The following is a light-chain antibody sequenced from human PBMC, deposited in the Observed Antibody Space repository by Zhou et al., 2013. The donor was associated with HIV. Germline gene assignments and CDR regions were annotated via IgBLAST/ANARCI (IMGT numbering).Light chain of an antibody. CDR1: QSLLHSNGYNY. Sequence: DIVMTQSPLSLPVTPGEPASISCRSSQSLLHSNGYNYLDWYLQKPGQSPQLLIYLGSNRASGVPDRFSGSGSGTDFTLKISSVEAEDVGVYYCMQALQTPLTFGEGPRWRSN. J-gene: IGKJ4*01. CDR3: MQALQTPLT. V-gene: IGKV2-28*01. CDR2: LGS.